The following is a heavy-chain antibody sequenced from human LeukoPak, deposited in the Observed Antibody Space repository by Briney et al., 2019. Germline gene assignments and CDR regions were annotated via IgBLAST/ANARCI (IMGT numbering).Heavy chain of an antibody. Sequence: GGSLTLSRADSGFTFSSSAMSWVWQAPGKGLEWVSAISGSGGSTYYADSVKGRFTISRDNSKNTLYLQMNSLRAEDTAVYYCARMAAASTSRDYWGEGTLLTVSS. CDR3: ARMAAASTSRDY. CDR1: GFTFSSSA. CDR2: ISGSGGST. D-gene: IGHD6-13*01. J-gene: IGHJ4*02. V-gene: IGHV3-23*01.